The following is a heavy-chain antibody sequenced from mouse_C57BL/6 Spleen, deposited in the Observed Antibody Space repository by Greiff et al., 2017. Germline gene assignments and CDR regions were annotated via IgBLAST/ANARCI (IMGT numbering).Heavy chain of an antibody. CDR3: ARRCCGRSDYGY. D-gene: IGHD1-1*01. J-gene: IGHJ2*01. CDR2: IDPDDGET. Sequence: EVQLQQSGAELVKPGASVKLSCTASGFNIKDYYMYWVKQRTEQGLEWIGRIDPDDGETKYAPKFKGKVTITADTSSNTAYLQLSSLTSEDTAVYDWARRCCGRSDYGYGGQGTTLSV. V-gene: IGHV14-2*01. CDR1: GFNIKDYY.